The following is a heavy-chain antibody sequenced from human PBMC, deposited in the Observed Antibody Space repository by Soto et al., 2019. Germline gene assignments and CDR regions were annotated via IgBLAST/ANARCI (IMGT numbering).Heavy chain of an antibody. J-gene: IGHJ4*02. Sequence: SVKVSCKASGGTFSSYSISWVRQAPGQGLEWMGGIIPIFGTANYAQKFQGRVTITADESTSTAYMELSSLRSEDTAVYYCARCPPGYSSGWYFDYWGQGTLVTVSS. CDR1: GGTFSSYS. D-gene: IGHD6-19*01. CDR3: ARCPPGYSSGWYFDY. CDR2: IIPIFGTA. V-gene: IGHV1-69*13.